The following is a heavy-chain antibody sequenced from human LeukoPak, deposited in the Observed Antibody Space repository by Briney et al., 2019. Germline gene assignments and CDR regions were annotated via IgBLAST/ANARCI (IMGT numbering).Heavy chain of an antibody. CDR1: GFTFSSYS. CDR2: ISSSSTI. J-gene: IGHJ4*02. CDR3: AGLRGPLDY. Sequence: GGSLRLSCAASGFTFSSYSMNWVRQAPGKGLEWVSHISSSSTIYYADSVEGRFTISRDNAKNSLYLQMNSLRDEDTAVYYCAGLRGPLDYWGQGTLVTVSS. D-gene: IGHD3-10*01. V-gene: IGHV3-48*02.